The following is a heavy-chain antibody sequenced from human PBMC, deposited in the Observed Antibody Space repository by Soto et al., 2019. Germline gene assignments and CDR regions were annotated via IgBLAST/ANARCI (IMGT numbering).Heavy chain of an antibody. CDR1: GYTLTELS. CDR3: ATTFSIALPLWWSTGGRWFDP. D-gene: IGHD5-18*01. CDR2: FDPEDGET. Sequence: AASVKVSCKVSGYTLTELSMHWVRQAPGKGLEWMGGFDPEDGETIYAQKFQGRVTMTEDTSTDTAYMELSSLRSEDTAVYYCATTFSIALPLWWSTGGRWFDPWGQGTLVTVSS. V-gene: IGHV1-24*01. J-gene: IGHJ5*02.